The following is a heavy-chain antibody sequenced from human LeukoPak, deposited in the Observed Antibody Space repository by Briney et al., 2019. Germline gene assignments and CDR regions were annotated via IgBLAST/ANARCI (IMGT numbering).Heavy chain of an antibody. J-gene: IGHJ3*02. CDR3: ARKYSSSTSCYGGNAFDI. V-gene: IGHV1-18*04. CDR2: IGAYNGNT. CDR1: GYTFTSYG. D-gene: IGHD2-2*01. Sequence: ASVKASCKASGYTFTSYGISWVRQAPGQALEWMGWIGAYNGNTNYAQKLQGRVTMTTDTSTSTAYMELRSLRSDDTAVYYCARKYSSSTSCYGGNAFDIWGQETMVTVSS.